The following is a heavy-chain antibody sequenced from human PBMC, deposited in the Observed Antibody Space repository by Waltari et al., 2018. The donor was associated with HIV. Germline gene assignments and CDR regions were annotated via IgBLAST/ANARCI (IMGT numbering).Heavy chain of an antibody. Sequence: QLQLQESGPGLVKPSETLSLTCTVSGGSIRRSSYYWGWIRQPPGKGLEWIGSIYYSGSTYYNPSLKSRVTISVDTSKNQFSLKLSSVTAADTAVYYCARDHGSSVDYWGQGTLVTVSS. D-gene: IGHD6-6*01. CDR2: IYYSGST. CDR3: ARDHGSSVDY. CDR1: GGSIRRSSYY. J-gene: IGHJ4*02. V-gene: IGHV4-39*07.